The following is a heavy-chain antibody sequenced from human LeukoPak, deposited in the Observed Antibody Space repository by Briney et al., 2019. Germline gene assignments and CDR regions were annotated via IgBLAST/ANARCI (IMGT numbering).Heavy chain of an antibody. Sequence: SETLSLTCAVYGGSFSGYYWSWIRQPPGKGLEWIGEINHSGSTNYNPSLKSRVTISVDTSKNQFSLKLSSVTAADTAVYYCARHRGYNSSYYFDYWGQGTLVTVSS. CDR1: GGSFSGYY. CDR3: ARHRGYNSSYYFDY. CDR2: INHSGST. D-gene: IGHD6-6*01. J-gene: IGHJ4*02. V-gene: IGHV4-34*01.